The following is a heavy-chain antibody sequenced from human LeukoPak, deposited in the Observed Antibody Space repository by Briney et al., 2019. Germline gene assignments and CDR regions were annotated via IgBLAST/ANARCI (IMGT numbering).Heavy chain of an antibody. D-gene: IGHD3-9*01. CDR1: GFTFSSYA. J-gene: IGHJ4*02. Sequence: QPGGSLRLSCAASGFTFSSYAMSWVRQAPGKGLEWVSAIRGSGGSTYYADSVKGRFTISRDNSKNTLYLQMNSLRAEDTAVYYCAKDLQYFDWLLAFDYWGQGTLVIVSS. CDR3: AKDLQYFDWLLAFDY. V-gene: IGHV3-23*01. CDR2: IRGSGGST.